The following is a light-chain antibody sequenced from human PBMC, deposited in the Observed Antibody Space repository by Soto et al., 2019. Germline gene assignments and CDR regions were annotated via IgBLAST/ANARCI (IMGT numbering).Light chain of an antibody. V-gene: IGKV1-12*01. CDR1: QGLVNW. J-gene: IGKJ4*01. CDR2: ASS. Sequence: DIQVTQSPSSVSASVGDRVTITCRASQGLVNWLSWYQQKPGEAPKLLIYASSSFQSGVPSRFSSSGSGTDFTLTIISLHPEDFATYYCQQTSSFPLTFGGGTKVEIK. CDR3: QQTSSFPLT.